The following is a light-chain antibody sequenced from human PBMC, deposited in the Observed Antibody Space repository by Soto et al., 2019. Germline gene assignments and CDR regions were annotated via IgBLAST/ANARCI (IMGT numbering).Light chain of an antibody. CDR1: QSVSSN. CDR2: GAS. V-gene: IGKV3D-15*01. CDR3: QQYNNWPAT. J-gene: IGKJ1*01. Sequence: EIVMTQSPATLSVSPGERATLSCRASQSVSSNLAWYQQKPGQAPRLLIYGASIRATGIPARFSGSESGTDSTITISSLQAEDYAVYYCQQYNNWPATFGQGTKVEIK.